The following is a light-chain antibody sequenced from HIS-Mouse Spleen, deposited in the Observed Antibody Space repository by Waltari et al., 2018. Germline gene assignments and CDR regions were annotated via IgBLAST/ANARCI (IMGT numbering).Light chain of an antibody. V-gene: IGLV2-23*01. CDR2: EGS. J-gene: IGLJ1*01. Sequence: QSALTQPASVSGSPGQSITISCTGTSSDVGRYHLVSWYHQHPGKAPKLMIYEGSKRPSGVSNRFSGSKSGNTASLTISGLQAEDEADYYCCSYAGSSTYVFGTGTKVTVL. CDR1: SSDVGRYHL. CDR3: CSYAGSSTYV.